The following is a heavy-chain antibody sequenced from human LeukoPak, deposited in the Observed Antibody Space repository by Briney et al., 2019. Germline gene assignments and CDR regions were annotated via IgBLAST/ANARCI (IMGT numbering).Heavy chain of an antibody. V-gene: IGHV4-4*07. Sequence: SETLSLTCTVSGGSLSSSHWSWIRQPAGKGLEWIGHIYASGSTNYNPSLKSRVTMSVDTSKNQLSLNLTSVTAADTAVYYCARVSDPRYSFFDPWGQGTLVTVSS. D-gene: IGHD5-18*01. J-gene: IGHJ5*02. CDR2: IYASGST. CDR1: GGSLSSSH. CDR3: ARVSDPRYSFFDP.